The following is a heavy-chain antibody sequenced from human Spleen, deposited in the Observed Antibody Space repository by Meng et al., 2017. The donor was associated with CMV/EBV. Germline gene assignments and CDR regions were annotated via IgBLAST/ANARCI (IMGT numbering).Heavy chain of an antibody. J-gene: IGHJ4*02. D-gene: IGHD3-22*01. CDR3: ARDVRNYHDSSGYPAYYFDY. Sequence: GESLKISCAASGFTFSSYSMNWVRQAPGKGLEWVSSISSSSSYIYYADSVKGRFTISRDNAKNSLYLQMNSLRAEDTAVYYCARDVRNYHDSSGYPAYYFDYWGQGTPVTVSS. CDR2: ISSSSSYI. V-gene: IGHV3-21*01. CDR1: GFTFSSYS.